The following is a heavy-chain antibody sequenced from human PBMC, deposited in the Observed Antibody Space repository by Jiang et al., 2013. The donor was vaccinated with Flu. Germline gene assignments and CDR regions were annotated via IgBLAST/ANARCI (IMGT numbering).Heavy chain of an antibody. CDR2: IRYDGSNK. D-gene: IGHD4-17*01. V-gene: IGHV3-30*02. Sequence: QLVESGGGVVQPGGSLRLSCAASGFTFSSYGMHWVRQAPGKGLEWVAFIRYDGSNKYYADSVKGRFTISRDNSKNTLYLQMNSLRAEDTAVYYCAKDYGDYHYFDYWGRGTLVTVSS. J-gene: IGHJ4*02. CDR1: GFTFSSYG. CDR3: AKDYGDYHYFDY.